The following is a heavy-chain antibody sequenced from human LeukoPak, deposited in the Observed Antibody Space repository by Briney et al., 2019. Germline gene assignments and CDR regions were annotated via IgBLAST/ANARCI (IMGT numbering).Heavy chain of an antibody. CDR2: INPNSGGT. D-gene: IGHD3-10*01. Sequence: ASVKVSCKASGYTFTGYCMHWVRQAPGQGLEWMGWINPNSGGTNYAQKFQGRVTMTRDTSISTAYMELSRLRSDDTAVYYCARGSSKPEDYYGSGTYLFDIWGQGTMVTVSS. CDR3: ARGSSKPEDYYGSGTYLFDI. CDR1: GYTFTGYC. V-gene: IGHV1-2*02. J-gene: IGHJ3*02.